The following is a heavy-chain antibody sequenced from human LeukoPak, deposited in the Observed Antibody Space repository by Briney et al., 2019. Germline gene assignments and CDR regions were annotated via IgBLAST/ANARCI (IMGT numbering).Heavy chain of an antibody. D-gene: IGHD6-19*01. CDR2: VDPEDGET. CDR1: GYTFTDYY. Sequence: ASXKVXCKVSGYTFTDYYMHWVQQAPGKGLEWMGLVDPEDGETIYAEKFQGRVTITADTSTDTAYMELRSLRSEDTAVYYCATGGIAVAQWDAFDIWGQGTMVTVSS. J-gene: IGHJ3*02. V-gene: IGHV1-69-2*01. CDR3: ATGGIAVAQWDAFDI.